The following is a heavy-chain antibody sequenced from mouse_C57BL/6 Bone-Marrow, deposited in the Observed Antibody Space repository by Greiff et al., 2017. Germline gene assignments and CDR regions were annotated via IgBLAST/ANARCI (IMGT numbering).Heavy chain of an antibody. V-gene: IGHV5-17*01. CDR2: ISSGSSTI. D-gene: IGHD4-1*01. Sequence: EVHLVESGGGLVKPGGSLKLSCAASGFTFSDYGMHWVRQAPEQGLEWVAYISSGSSTIYYADTVKGRFTISRDNAKNTLFLQMTSLSSEDTAMYYCARNWDAYWGQGTLVTVSA. CDR1: GFTFSDYG. CDR3: ARNWDAY. J-gene: IGHJ3*01.